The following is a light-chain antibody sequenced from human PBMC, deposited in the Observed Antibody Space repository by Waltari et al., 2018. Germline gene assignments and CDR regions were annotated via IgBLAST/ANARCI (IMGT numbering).Light chain of an antibody. CDR2: AAS. CDR3: QQGNDYPFT. J-gene: IGKJ5*01. V-gene: IGKV1-9*01. CDR1: QGISSY. Sequence: IQLTQSPSSLSASVGDRVTITCRASQGISSYLALYQQKPGRAPKLLIYAASTLQSGVPSRFSGSGSGTDFTLTINSLQPEDFATYYCQQGNDYPFTFGQGTRLEI.